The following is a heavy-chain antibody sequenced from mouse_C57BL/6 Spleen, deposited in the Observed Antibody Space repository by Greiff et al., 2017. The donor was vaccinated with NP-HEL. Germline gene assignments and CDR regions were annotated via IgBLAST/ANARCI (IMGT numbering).Heavy chain of an antibody. CDR2: ISSGSSTI. Sequence: EVQLVESGGGIVKPGGSLKLSCAASGFTFSDYGMHWVRQAPEKGLEWVAYISSGSSTIYYADTVKGRFTISRDNAKNTLFLQMTSLRSEDTAMYYCASSTMVTAWFAYWGQGTLVTVSA. CDR3: ASSTMVTAWFAY. V-gene: IGHV5-17*01. D-gene: IGHD2-2*01. J-gene: IGHJ3*01. CDR1: GFTFSDYG.